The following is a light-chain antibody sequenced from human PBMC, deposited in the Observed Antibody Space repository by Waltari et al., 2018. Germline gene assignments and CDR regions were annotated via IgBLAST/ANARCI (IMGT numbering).Light chain of an antibody. V-gene: IGLV2-14*01. CDR2: DVS. Sequence: SALTQPASVSGSLAQSITFSCTGTSSDVGGYNYVAWYQQHPGKAPKLMIHDVSNRPSGVSIRFSGSKSGNTASLTISGLQADDEADYYCISYSSATPGNVVIGGGTKLTVL. CDR1: SSDVGGYNY. J-gene: IGLJ2*01. CDR3: ISYSSATPGNVV.